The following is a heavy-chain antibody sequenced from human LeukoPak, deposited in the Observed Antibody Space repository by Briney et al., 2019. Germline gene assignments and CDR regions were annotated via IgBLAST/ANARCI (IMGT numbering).Heavy chain of an antibody. J-gene: IGHJ4*02. CDR3: AKVYSSSWYTPRFFDY. CDR2: LYSDGNT. V-gene: IGHV3-53*01. Sequence: HPGGSLRLSCAASGFTVITNDMTWVRQASGKGLEWVSVLYSDGNTKCADSVQGRFTISRDNSKNTLYLQMNSLRAEDTAVYYCAKVYSSSWYTPRFFDYWGQGTLVTVSS. CDR1: GFTVITND. D-gene: IGHD6-13*01.